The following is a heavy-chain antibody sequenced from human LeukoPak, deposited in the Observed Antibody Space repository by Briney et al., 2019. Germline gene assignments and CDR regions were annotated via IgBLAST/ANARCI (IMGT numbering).Heavy chain of an antibody. D-gene: IGHD3-10*01. V-gene: IGHV3-23*01. CDR3: AKGRYYYGSGDAFDI. Sequence: GGSLRLSCAASGFTFSSYAMSWVRQAPGKGLEWVSAISGSGDSTYYADSVKGRFTISRDNSKNTLYLQMNSLRAEDTAVYYCAKGRYYYGSGDAFDIWGQGTMVTVSS. J-gene: IGHJ3*02. CDR1: GFTFSSYA. CDR2: ISGSGDST.